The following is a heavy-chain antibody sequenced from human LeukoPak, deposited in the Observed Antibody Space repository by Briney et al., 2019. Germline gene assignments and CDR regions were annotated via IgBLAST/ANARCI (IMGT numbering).Heavy chain of an antibody. CDR3: AKDPPRAAWLSAGDSNHGD. CDR1: GFTFSSYA. D-gene: IGHD4-11*01. V-gene: IGHV3-23*01. CDR2: IRSNAGST. Sequence: GGSLRLSCAASGFTFSSYAMNWVRQAPGKGLEWVSGIRSNAGSTYYADSVKGRFTISRDNSNNTLYLQMNSLRAEDTAVYYCAKDPPRAAWLSAGDSNHGDWGQGTLVTVSS. J-gene: IGHJ4*02.